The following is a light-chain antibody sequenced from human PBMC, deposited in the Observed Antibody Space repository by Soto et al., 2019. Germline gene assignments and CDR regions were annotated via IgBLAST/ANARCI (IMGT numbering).Light chain of an antibody. V-gene: IGKV3-20*01. CDR3: QGYSDSPPTYI. Sequence: EIVLTQSPGTLSLSPGERVTLSCRASQYISSTYLAWYQQKPGQAPRLLIYAASNRATGTPDRFSGSGSGTDFTLGISRLEPEDFAVYYCQGYSDSPPTYIFGQGTSLEI. CDR1: QYISSTY. CDR2: AAS. J-gene: IGKJ2*01.